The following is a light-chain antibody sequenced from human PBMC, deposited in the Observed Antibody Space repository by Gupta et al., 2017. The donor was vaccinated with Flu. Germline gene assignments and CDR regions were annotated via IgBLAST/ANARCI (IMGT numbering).Light chain of an antibody. Sequence: EAIMTQSPATLSLSPGDRATLSCRASQSVGSNIAWYQQKPGQAPRLFIYGASTRATGVPARFSGSGSGTEFTLTISSRQSEDFAVYYCQQYKDWPPYTFGQGTXLEIK. CDR3: QQYKDWPPYT. CDR2: GAS. J-gene: IGKJ2*01. CDR1: QSVGSN. V-gene: IGKV3-15*01.